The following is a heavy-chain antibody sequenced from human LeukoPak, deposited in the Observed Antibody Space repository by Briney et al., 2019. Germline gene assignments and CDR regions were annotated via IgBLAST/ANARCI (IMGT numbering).Heavy chain of an antibody. D-gene: IGHD6-19*01. V-gene: IGHV3-66*01. CDR3: ARGLRYSTGWYYFDY. Sequence: ESGGSLRLSCAASGFTVSSNYMNWVRQAPGKGLEWVSVIYSGGSTYYADSVKGRFTISRDNSKNTLYLQMNSLREEDTAVYYCARGLRYSTGWYYFDYWGQGTLVTVSS. CDR2: IYSGGST. J-gene: IGHJ4*02. CDR1: GFTVSSNY.